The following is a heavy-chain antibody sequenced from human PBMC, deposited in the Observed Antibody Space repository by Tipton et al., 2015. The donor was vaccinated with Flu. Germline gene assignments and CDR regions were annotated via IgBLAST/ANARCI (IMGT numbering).Heavy chain of an antibody. Sequence: TLSLTCTVSGGSISSSSYYWGWIRQPPGKGLEWIGSLYYRGSTYYNPSLKSRVTISVDTSKNQFSLKLSSVTAADTAVYYCARDHGRYFDWLLSHAFDIWGQGTMVTVSS. CDR1: GGSISSSSYY. CDR3: ARDHGRYFDWLLSHAFDI. V-gene: IGHV4-39*07. CDR2: LYYRGST. J-gene: IGHJ3*02. D-gene: IGHD3-9*01.